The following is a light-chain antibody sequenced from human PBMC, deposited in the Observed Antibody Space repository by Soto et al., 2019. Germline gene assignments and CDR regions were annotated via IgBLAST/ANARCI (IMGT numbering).Light chain of an antibody. CDR2: AAS. Sequence: DIQMTPYPSSMSASVGDRDPITCRASQSISSYLNWYQQKPGKAPKLLIYAASSLQSGVPSRFSGSGSGTDFTLNISSLQPEDFATYYCQQSYSTPITFGQGTRLEI. CDR1: QSISSY. J-gene: IGKJ5*01. CDR3: QQSYSTPIT. V-gene: IGKV1-39*01.